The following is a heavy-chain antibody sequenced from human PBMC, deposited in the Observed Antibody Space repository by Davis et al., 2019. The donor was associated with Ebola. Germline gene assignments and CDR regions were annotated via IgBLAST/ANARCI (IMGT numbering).Heavy chain of an antibody. J-gene: IGHJ4*02. CDR1: GGSFSGYS. Sequence: SETLSLTCAVYGGSFSGYSWSWIRQPPGKGLEWIGEFSQSGSTNYNPSLKSRVTVSVDTSKNQFSLKLTSGTAADTAVYYCAGDGSGSRYWGPGTLVTVSS. V-gene: IGHV4-34*01. CDR2: FSQSGST. CDR3: AGDGSGSRY. D-gene: IGHD3-10*01.